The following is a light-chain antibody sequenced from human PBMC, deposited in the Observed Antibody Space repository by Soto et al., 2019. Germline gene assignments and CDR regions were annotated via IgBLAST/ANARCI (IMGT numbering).Light chain of an antibody. Sequence: DIQMTQSPSSLSASVGDRVTITCRASQSISIYLNWYQQKPGKAPMLLIYAASSLQSGVPSRFGGSGSGTDFTLTISSLQPEDFATYYCQQSYVTPWTFGQGTKVDI. CDR3: QQSYVTPWT. V-gene: IGKV1-39*01. CDR2: AAS. J-gene: IGKJ1*01. CDR1: QSISIY.